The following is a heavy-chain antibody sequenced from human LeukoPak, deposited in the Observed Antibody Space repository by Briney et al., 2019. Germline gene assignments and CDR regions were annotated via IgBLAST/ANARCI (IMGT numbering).Heavy chain of an antibody. CDR1: GGSFSGYY. CDR3: ARGKQWLLRVNWFDP. V-gene: IGHV4-34*01. J-gene: IGHJ5*02. D-gene: IGHD3-22*01. Sequence: SETLSLTCAVYGGSFSGYYWSWIRQPPGKGLEWIGEINHSGSTNYNPSLKSRVTISVDTSKNQFSLKLSSVTAADTAVYYCARGKQWLLRVNWFDPWGQGTLVTVSS. CDR2: INHSGST.